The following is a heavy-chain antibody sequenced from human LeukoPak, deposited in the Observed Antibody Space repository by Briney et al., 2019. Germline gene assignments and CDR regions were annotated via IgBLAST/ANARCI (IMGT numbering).Heavy chain of an antibody. Sequence: GEPLQISCQGSGYSFTIYWIGGVRQIPGKGLELMGIIYPYDSDTSYSPSFQGQVTISADKSISTAYLQWSSLKASDSAMYYCARWGTTSFRTSDSWGQGTLVTVPP. CDR3: ARWGTTSFRTSDS. D-gene: IGHD2-2*01. J-gene: IGHJ4*02. CDR2: IYPYDSDT. V-gene: IGHV5-51*01. CDR1: GYSFTIYW.